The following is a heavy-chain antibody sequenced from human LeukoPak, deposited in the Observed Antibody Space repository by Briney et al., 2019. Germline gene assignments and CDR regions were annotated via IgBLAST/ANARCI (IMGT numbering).Heavy chain of an antibody. J-gene: IGHJ6*02. Sequence: GASVKVSCKASGYTFTSYGVSWVRQAPGQGLEWMGWISAYNGNTNYAQKLQGRVTMTTDTSTSTAYMELRSLGSDDTAVYYCARAKEGYDFWSGYLAYGMDVWGQGTTVTVSS. CDR1: GYTFTSYG. CDR2: ISAYNGNT. D-gene: IGHD3-3*01. CDR3: ARAKEGYDFWSGYLAYGMDV. V-gene: IGHV1-18*01.